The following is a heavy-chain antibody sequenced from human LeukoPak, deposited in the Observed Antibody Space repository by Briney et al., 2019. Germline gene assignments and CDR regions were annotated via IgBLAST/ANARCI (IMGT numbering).Heavy chain of an antibody. CDR1: GFTFSSYG. J-gene: IGHJ4*02. Sequence: PGGSLRLSCAASGFTFSSYGMHWVRQAPGKGLEWVAVIWYDGSNKYYADSVKGRLTISRDNSKNTLYLQMNSLRAEDTAVYYCAKGRYSSGWYPRYWGQGTLVTVSS. CDR2: IWYDGSNK. CDR3: AKGRYSSGWYPRY. D-gene: IGHD6-19*01. V-gene: IGHV3-33*06.